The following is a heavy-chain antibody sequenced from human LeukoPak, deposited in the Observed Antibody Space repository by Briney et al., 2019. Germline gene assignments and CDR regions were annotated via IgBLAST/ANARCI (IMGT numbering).Heavy chain of an antibody. Sequence: PSETLSLTCAVHGGSFSGYYWSWIRQPPGKGLEWIGEINHSRSTNYNPSLKSRVTISVDTSKNQFSLKLSSVTAADTAVYYCARGRRIQPYYYYYMDVWGKGTTVTVSS. CDR1: GGSFSGYY. J-gene: IGHJ6*03. V-gene: IGHV4-34*01. D-gene: IGHD5-18*01. CDR2: INHSRST. CDR3: ARGRRIQPYYYYYMDV.